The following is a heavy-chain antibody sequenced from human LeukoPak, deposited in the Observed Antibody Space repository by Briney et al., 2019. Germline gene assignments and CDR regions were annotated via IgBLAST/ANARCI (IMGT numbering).Heavy chain of an antibody. Sequence: GASVKASCKASGYTFTSYYMHWVRQAPGQGLEWMGIINPSGGSTSYAQKFQGRVTMTRDTSTSTVYMELGSLRSEDTAVYYCARGKGDSSGWLVNFDYWGQGTLVTVSS. CDR1: GYTFTSYY. CDR3: ARGKGDSSGWLVNFDY. J-gene: IGHJ4*02. V-gene: IGHV1-46*01. D-gene: IGHD6-19*01. CDR2: INPSGGST.